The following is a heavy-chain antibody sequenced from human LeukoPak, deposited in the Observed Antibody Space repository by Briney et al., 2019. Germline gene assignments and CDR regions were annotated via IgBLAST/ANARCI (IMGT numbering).Heavy chain of an antibody. Sequence: QTGGSLRLSCAASGFTFSSYGMHWVRQIPGKELVWVSHINTDGSRTLYADSVKGRFTISRDNAMNTVDLQMNSLRAEDTALYYCARDGHNYGTDRWGQGTLVTVSS. J-gene: IGHJ5*02. V-gene: IGHV3-74*03. D-gene: IGHD5-18*01. CDR3: ARDGHNYGTDR. CDR1: GFTFSSYG. CDR2: INTDGSRT.